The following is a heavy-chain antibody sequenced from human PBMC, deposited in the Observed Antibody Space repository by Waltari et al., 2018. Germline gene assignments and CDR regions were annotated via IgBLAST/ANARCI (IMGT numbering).Heavy chain of an antibody. CDR3: ASDYYGSGSGDY. CDR2: ISYDGSNK. V-gene: IGHV3-30-3*01. D-gene: IGHD3-10*01. J-gene: IGHJ4*02. CDR1: GFPFSSYA. Sequence: QVQLVESGGGVVQPGRSLRLSCADSGFPFSSYAMHVVRQAPGKGLEWVAVISYDGSNKYYADSVKGRFSISRDNSKNTLYLQMNSLRAEDTAVYYCASDYYGSGSGDYWGQGTLVTVSS.